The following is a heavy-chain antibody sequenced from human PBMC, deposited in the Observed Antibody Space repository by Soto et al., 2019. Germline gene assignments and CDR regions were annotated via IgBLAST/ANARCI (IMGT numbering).Heavy chain of an antibody. V-gene: IGHV4-30-2*01. J-gene: IGHJ4*02. D-gene: IGHD3-10*01. CDR3: ARSRGGSGPPGFDY. Sequence: SETLSLTCAVSGGSISSGGYSWSWIRQPPGKGLEWIGYIYQSGSTYYNPSLKSRVTISVDRSKNQFSLKLSSVTAADTAVYYCARSRGGSGPPGFDYWGQGTLVTVSS. CDR1: GGSISSGGYS. CDR2: IYQSGST.